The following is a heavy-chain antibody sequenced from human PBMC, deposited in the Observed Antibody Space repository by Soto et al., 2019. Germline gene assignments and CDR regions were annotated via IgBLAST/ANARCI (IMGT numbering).Heavy chain of an antibody. J-gene: IGHJ4*02. V-gene: IGHV1-69*06. D-gene: IGHD2-8*01. CDR1: GDTFTTNS. CDR2: IIPMVGTT. Sequence: QVQLVQSGAEVKKPGSSVKVSCKASGDTFTTNSLNWVRQAHGQGLEWMGGIIPMVGTTKYAQKYPETVIITEDKYTNSSYMDRSILSSDETPVYYCARGLLYATTYFDYWGQGTPVTVSS. CDR3: ARGLLYATTYFDY.